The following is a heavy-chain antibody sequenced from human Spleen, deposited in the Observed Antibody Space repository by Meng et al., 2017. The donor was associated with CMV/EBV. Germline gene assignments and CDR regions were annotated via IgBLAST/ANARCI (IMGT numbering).Heavy chain of an antibody. CDR2: ISWNSGSI. J-gene: IGHJ4*02. CDR3: AKGGGYSGYDSGLLDY. CDR1: GFTFSSYW. Sequence: SLKISCAASGFTFSSYWMHWVRQAPGKGLEWVSDISWNSGSIGYADSVKGRFTISRDNAKNSLYLQMNSLRAEDTALYYCAKGGGYSGYDSGLLDYWGQGTLVTVSS. V-gene: IGHV3-9*01. D-gene: IGHD5-12*01.